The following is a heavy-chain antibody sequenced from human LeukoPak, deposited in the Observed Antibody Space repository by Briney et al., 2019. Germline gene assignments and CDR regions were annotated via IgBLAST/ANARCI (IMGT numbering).Heavy chain of an antibody. V-gene: IGHV1-2*02. CDR3: ARSAEHCNNGVCFTDYYTDV. D-gene: IGHD2-8*01. Sequence: GASVKVSCKASGYTFTGYYMHWVRQAPGQGLEWMGWINPNSGGTNYAQNFHGRVTMTRDTSITTAYMELSSLTSDDTAVYFCARSAEHCNNGVCFTDYYTDVWGKGTTVTVSS. CDR2: INPNSGGT. CDR1: GYTFTGYY. J-gene: IGHJ6*03.